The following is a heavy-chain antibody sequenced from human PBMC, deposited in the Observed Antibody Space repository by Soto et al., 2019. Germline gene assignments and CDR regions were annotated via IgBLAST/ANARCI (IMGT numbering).Heavy chain of an antibody. CDR2: ITLYNGNT. CDR1: GYTFTCCS. J-gene: IGHJ4*02. V-gene: IGHV1-45*02. D-gene: IGHD4-17*01. CDR3: WFNPFGY. Sequence: ASAKVSCKASGYTFTCCSLHWLQQAPGQGLERMRWITLYNGNTNYAKKFQGRVTITRDMSLRTAYIELSSLRSEDSAPGLRWFNPFGYWGQGTLVTVSS.